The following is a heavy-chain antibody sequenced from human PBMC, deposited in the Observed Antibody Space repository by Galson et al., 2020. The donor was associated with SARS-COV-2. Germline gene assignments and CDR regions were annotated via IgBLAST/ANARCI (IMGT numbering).Heavy chain of an antibody. V-gene: IGHV3-30*04. CDR3: ARDRSGYSGLLDY. CDR2: ISYDGSNK. D-gene: IGHD5-12*01. J-gene: IGHJ4*02. Sequence: GGSLRLSCAASGFTFSSYAMHWVRQAPGKGLEWVAVISYDGSNKYYADSVKGRFTISRDNSKNTLYLQMNSLRAEDTAVYYCARDRSGYSGLLDYWGQGTLVTVSS. CDR1: GFTFSSYA.